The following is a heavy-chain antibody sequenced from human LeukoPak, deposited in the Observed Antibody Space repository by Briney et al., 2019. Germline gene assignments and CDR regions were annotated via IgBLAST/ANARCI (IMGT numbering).Heavy chain of an antibody. V-gene: IGHV1-58*01. D-gene: IGHD3-22*01. Sequence: ASVKVSCEASGFTFTSSAVQWVRQARGQRLEWIGWIVVGSGNTNYAQKFQERVTITRDMSTSLVYMELSSLRSEDTAVYYCAAEAAYYYDSRDAFDVWGQGTMVTVSS. J-gene: IGHJ3*01. CDR3: AAEAAYYYDSRDAFDV. CDR2: IVVGSGNT. CDR1: GFTFTSSA.